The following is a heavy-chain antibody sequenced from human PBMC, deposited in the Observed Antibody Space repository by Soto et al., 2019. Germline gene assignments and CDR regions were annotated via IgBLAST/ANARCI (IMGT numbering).Heavy chain of an antibody. CDR2: ISYDGSNK. CDR1: GFTFSSYA. J-gene: IGHJ6*02. CDR3: ARDLDSTGTLPTIYGMDV. Sequence: QVQLVESGGGVVQPGRSLRLSCAAYGFTFSSYAMHWVRQAPGKGLEWVAVISYDGSNKYYADSVKGRFTISRDNSKNTLYLQMNSLRAEDTAVYYCARDLDSTGTLPTIYGMDVWGQGTTVTVSS. D-gene: IGHD3-22*01. V-gene: IGHV3-30-3*01.